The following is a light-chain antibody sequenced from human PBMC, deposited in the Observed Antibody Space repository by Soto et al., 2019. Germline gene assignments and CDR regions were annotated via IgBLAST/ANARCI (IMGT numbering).Light chain of an antibody. CDR1: QGISNY. J-gene: IGKJ3*01. Sequence: DIQMTQSPSSLSASVGDRVTITCRASQGISNYLAWYQQRPGKVPKLLIYAASTLQSGVPSRFSGSGSGTDFTLTISSLQPEDVATYYCQKYNSAVFTFGPGTRVDIK. CDR2: AAS. V-gene: IGKV1-27*01. CDR3: QKYNSAVFT.